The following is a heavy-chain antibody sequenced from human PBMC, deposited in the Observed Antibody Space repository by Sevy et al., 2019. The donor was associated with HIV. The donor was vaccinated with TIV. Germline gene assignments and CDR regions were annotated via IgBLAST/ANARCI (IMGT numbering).Heavy chain of an antibody. CDR2: IYYSGST. D-gene: IGHD2-15*01. CDR1: GGSISSGGYY. J-gene: IGHJ4*02. V-gene: IGHV4-31*03. CDR3: ARGDVVVVAAEYYFDY. Sequence: SETLSLTCTVSGGSISSGGYYWSWIRQHPGKGLEWIGYIYYSGSTYYNPSLKSRVTISVDTSKNQFSLKLSSVTAADTAVYYCARGDVVVVAAEYYFDYWGQGTLATVSS.